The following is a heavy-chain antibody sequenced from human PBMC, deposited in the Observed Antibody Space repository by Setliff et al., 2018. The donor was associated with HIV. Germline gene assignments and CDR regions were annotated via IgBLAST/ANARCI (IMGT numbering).Heavy chain of an antibody. Sequence: LSLTCIVSGYSVSSGYYWGWIRQPPGKGLQWIGAMYDSETTYYNPSLKSRVTMSVDASRNRFSLKLSSVTAADTATYYCARHQKVSFMSDHWGQGMLVTVSS. CDR2: MYDSETT. CDR1: GYSVSSGYY. CDR3: ARHQKVSFMSDH. J-gene: IGHJ4*02. D-gene: IGHD3-16*01. V-gene: IGHV4-38-2*02.